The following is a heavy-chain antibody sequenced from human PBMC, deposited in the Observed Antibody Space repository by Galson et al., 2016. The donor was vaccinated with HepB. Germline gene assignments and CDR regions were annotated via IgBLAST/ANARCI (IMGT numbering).Heavy chain of an antibody. CDR2: IYYSGST. CDR1: GGSISSYY. CDR3: ASGGYKYGAAFDY. J-gene: IGHJ4*02. Sequence: SETLSLTCTVSGGSISSYYWSWIRQPPGKGLEWIGYIYYSGSTNYNPSLKSRVTISVDTSKNQFSLKLSSVTAADTAVYYCASGGYKYGAAFDYWGQGALVTVSS. D-gene: IGHD5-18*01. V-gene: IGHV4-59*01.